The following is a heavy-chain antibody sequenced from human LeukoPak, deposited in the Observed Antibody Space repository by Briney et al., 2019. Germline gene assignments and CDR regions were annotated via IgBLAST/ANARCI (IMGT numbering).Heavy chain of an antibody. D-gene: IGHD4-11*01. CDR1: GGSFSGYY. J-gene: IGHJ4*02. CDR3: ASGETTASDY. V-gene: IGHV4-34*01. Sequence: SETLSLTCAVYGGSFSGYYWSWIRQPPGKGLEWIGEINHSGSTNYNPSLKSRVTISVDTSKNQFSLKLSSVTAADTAVYYCASGETTASDYWGRGTLVTVSS. CDR2: INHSGST.